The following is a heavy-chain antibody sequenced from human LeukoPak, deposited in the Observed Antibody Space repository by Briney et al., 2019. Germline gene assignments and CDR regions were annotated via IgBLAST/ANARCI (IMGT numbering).Heavy chain of an antibody. Sequence: GASVKVSCKASGGTFSSYAISWVRQAPGQGLEWMGRIIPILGIANYAQKFQGRVTITADKSTSTAYMELSRLRSEDTAVYYCARDLGPSHGYNSGFDPWGQGTLVTVSS. D-gene: IGHD5-24*01. CDR2: IIPILGIA. CDR3: ARDLGPSHGYNSGFDP. V-gene: IGHV1-69*04. J-gene: IGHJ5*02. CDR1: GGTFSSYA.